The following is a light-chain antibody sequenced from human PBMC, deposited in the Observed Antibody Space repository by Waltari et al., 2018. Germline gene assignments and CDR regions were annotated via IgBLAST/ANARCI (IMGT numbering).Light chain of an antibody. CDR1: SSDVGGYNY. CDR3: NSYAGSNNPRV. J-gene: IGLJ2*01. CDR2: EVS. V-gene: IGLV2-8*01. Sequence: QSALTQPPSASGSPGQSVTISCTGTSSDVGGYNYVSWYQQHPGKAPKLMIYEVSKRPSGAPDRFPGAKSGNAASLTVSGLQAEDEADYYGNSYAGSNNPRVFGGWTKLTVL.